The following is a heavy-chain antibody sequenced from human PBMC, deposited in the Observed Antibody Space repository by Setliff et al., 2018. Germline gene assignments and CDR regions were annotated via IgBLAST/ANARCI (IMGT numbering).Heavy chain of an antibody. CDR2: INTGNANT. V-gene: IGHV1-3*04. CDR3: ARLGYRGDLDY. CDR1: GYTFTNYA. D-gene: IGHD5-12*01. Sequence: GASVKVSCKASGYTFTNYAIHWVRQAPGQRPEWMGWINTGNANTKYSQKFQGRVTITRDASASTAYMELSSLRSEDTAVYYCARLGYRGDLDYWGQGTLVTVSS. J-gene: IGHJ4*02.